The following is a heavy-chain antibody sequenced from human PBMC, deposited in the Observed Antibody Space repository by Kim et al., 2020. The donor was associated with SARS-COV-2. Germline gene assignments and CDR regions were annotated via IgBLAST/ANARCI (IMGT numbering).Heavy chain of an antibody. D-gene: IGHD2-2*01. CDR1: GGSISSGGYS. Sequence: SETLSLTCAVSGGSISSGGYSWSWIRQPPGKGLEWIGYIYHSGSTYYNPSLKSRVTISVDRSKNQFSLKLSSVTAADTAVYYCARVRPSVVVPAASGDYYYYYMDVWGKGTTVTVSS. J-gene: IGHJ6*03. CDR3: ARVRPSVVVPAASGDYYYYYMDV. CDR2: IYHSGST. V-gene: IGHV4-30-2*01.